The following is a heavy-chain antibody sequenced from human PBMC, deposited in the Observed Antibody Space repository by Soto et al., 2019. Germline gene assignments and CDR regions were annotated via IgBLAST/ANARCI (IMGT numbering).Heavy chain of an antibody. Sequence: QVQLVQSGAEVKKPGSSVKVSCKASGGTFSSYTVSWVRQAPGQGLEWMGRIIPIFGIISYAQKFQDRVTITADKSTSTAYMELSSLRSEDTAVYYCARDHGYCTTIRCYNPFDIWGQGTMVTVSS. J-gene: IGHJ3*02. CDR1: GGTFSSYT. CDR3: ARDHGYCTTIRCYNPFDI. D-gene: IGHD2-2*01. V-gene: IGHV1-69*08. CDR2: IIPIFGII.